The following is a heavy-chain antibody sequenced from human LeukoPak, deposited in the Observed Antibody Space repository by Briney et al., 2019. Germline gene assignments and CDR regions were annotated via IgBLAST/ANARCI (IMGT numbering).Heavy chain of an antibody. CDR1: GDSISSSSHY. Sequence: SETLSLTCTVSGDSISSSSHYWGWIRQPPGKGLEWIGYIYYSGSTNYNPSLKSRVTISVDTSKNQFSLKLSSVTAADTAVYYCARVSAAMFFFFDYWGQGTLVTVSS. CDR3: ARVSAAMFFFFDY. CDR2: IYYSGST. D-gene: IGHD2-2*01. J-gene: IGHJ4*02. V-gene: IGHV4-61*05.